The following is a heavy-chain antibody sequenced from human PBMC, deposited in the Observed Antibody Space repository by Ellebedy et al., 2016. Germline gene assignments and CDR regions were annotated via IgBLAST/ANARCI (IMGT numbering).Heavy chain of an antibody. Sequence: ASVKVSXXASGYAFTNYGLSWVRQAPGQGLEWMGWISAYNGNTNYAQNLQGRVTMTTDTSTSTAYMELRSLRSDDTAVYYCARADDGITLFGVVDPYYMDVWGKGTTVTVSS. CDR2: ISAYNGNT. D-gene: IGHD3-3*01. CDR1: GYAFTNYG. V-gene: IGHV1-18*01. CDR3: ARADDGITLFGVVDPYYMDV. J-gene: IGHJ6*03.